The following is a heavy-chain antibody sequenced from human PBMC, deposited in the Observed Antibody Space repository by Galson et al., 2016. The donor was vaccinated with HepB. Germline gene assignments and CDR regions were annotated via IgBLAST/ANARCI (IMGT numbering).Heavy chain of an antibody. CDR3: ARDPQYQLTNYYYYGMDV. CDR2: INSDGSST. V-gene: IGHV3-74*01. CDR1: GFTFSSYW. J-gene: IGHJ6*02. Sequence: SLRLSCAASGFTFSSYWMHWVRQAPGKGLVWVSRINSDGSSTSYADSVKGRFTISRDNAKNTLYLQMNSLRAEDTAVYYCARDPQYQLTNYYYYGMDVWGQGTLVTVSS. D-gene: IGHD2-2*01.